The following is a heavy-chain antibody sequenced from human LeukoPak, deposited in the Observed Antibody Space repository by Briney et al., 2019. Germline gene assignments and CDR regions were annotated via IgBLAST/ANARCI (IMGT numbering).Heavy chain of an antibody. CDR1: GFTFSSYG. D-gene: IGHD4-17*01. Sequence: GRSLRLSCAASGFTFSSYGMHWVRQAPGKGLEWVAVISYDGSNKYYADSVKGRFTISRDNSKNTLYLQMNSLRAEDTAVYYCAKGNGDLWYFDYWGQGTLVTVSS. CDR3: AKGNGDLWYFDY. V-gene: IGHV3-30*18. J-gene: IGHJ4*02. CDR2: ISYDGSNK.